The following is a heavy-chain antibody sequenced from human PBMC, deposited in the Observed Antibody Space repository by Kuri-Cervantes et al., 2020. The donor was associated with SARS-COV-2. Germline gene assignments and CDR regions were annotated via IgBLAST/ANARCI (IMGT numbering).Heavy chain of an antibody. Sequence: GGSLRLSCAASGFTFSSYAMHWVRQAPGKGLEYVSAISSNGGSTYYANSVKGRFTISRDNSKNTLYLQMGSLRAEDMAVYYCARMGEPYYMGVWGKGTTVTVSS. V-gene: IGHV3-64*01. CDR3: ARMGEPYYMGV. D-gene: IGHD3-16*01. CDR2: ISSNGGST. J-gene: IGHJ6*03. CDR1: GFTFSSYA.